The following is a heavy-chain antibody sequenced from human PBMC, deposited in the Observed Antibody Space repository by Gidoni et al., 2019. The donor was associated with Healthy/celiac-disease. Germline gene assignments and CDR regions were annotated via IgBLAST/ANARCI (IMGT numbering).Heavy chain of an antibody. CDR1: GLTFRSSA. CDR2: ISYDGSNK. J-gene: IGHJ3*02. V-gene: IGHV3-30-3*01. Sequence: QVQLVESGGGVVQPGRALRLSCAASGLTFRSSAMHWVRQAPGKGLEWVAVISYDGSNKYYADSVKGRFTISRDNSKNTLYLQMNSLRAEDTAVYYCAREGRGYSYGLAAFDIWGQGTMVTVSS. D-gene: IGHD5-18*01. CDR3: AREGRGYSYGLAAFDI.